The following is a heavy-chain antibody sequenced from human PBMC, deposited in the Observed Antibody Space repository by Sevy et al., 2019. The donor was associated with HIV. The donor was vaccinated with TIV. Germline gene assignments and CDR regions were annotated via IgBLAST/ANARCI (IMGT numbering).Heavy chain of an antibody. J-gene: IGHJ4*02. D-gene: IGHD4-17*01. CDR3: AREFYGETVPYPFDY. CDR2: IYTSGST. CDR1: GVSFINNY. Sequence: SETLSLTCTVSGVSFINNYWTWIRQPAGKGLEWIGHIYTSGSTRYNPSLQNRVTMSVNTSKNYFSLRLSSLTAADTAVYYCAREFYGETVPYPFDYWGQGTLVTVSS. V-gene: IGHV4-4*07.